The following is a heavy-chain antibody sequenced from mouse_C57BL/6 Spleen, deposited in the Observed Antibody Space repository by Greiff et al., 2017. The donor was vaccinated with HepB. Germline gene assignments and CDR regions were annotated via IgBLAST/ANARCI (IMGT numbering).Heavy chain of an antibody. CDR1: GYTFTDYN. CDR3: ARYGTTVVAEYFDV. J-gene: IGHJ1*03. Sequence: EVQLQQSGPELVKPGASVKIPCKASGYTFTDYNMDWVKQSHGKSLEWIGDINPNNGGTIYNQKFKGKATLTVDKSSSTAYMELRSLTSEDTAVYYCARYGTTVVAEYFDVWGTGTTVTVSS. D-gene: IGHD1-1*01. CDR2: INPNNGGT. V-gene: IGHV1-18*01.